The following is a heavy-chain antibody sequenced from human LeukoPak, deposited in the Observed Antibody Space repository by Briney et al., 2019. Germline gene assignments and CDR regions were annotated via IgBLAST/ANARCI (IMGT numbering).Heavy chain of an antibody. CDR2: IYYTGST. V-gene: IGHV4-59*12. D-gene: IGHD3-10*01. J-gene: IGHJ6*02. CDR3: ARLLFGGYYYYYGMDA. Sequence: SETLSLTCTVSGGSINNYYWSRIRQPPGKGLEWIGHIYYTGSTNYNPSLKSRVTISVDKSKNHFSLKLSSVTAADTALYYCARLLFGGYYYYYGMDAWGQGTTVTVSS. CDR1: GGSINNYY.